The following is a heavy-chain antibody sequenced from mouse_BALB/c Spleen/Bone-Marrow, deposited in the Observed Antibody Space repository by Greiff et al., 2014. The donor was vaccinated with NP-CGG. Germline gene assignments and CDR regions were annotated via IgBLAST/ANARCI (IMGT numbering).Heavy chain of an antibody. D-gene: IGHD2-1*01. V-gene: IGHV5-6-3*01. CDR3: ARENPYGNYFDY. J-gene: IGHJ2*01. CDR2: INSDGGVT. CDR1: GFTFSSYG. Sequence: VKLVESGGGLVQPGGSLKLSCAASGFTFSSYGMSWVRQTPDKRLELVATINSDGGVTYYPDSVKGRFTISRDNAKNTLYLQMSSLKSEDTAMYYCARENPYGNYFDYWGQGTTLTVSS.